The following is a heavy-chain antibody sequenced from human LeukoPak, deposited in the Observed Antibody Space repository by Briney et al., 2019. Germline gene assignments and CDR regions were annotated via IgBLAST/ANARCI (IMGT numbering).Heavy chain of an antibody. D-gene: IGHD5-18*01. J-gene: IGHJ4*02. Sequence: GGSLRLSCAASGFTFSNYMMTWVRQAPGKGLQWVSTVSGTTLSTYYADSVKGRFTISRDNSKNTLSLQMNSLRAEDTALYYCAKDHRYSYGYGEFDYWGQGTLVTVSS. CDR2: VSGTTLST. CDR3: AKDHRYSYGYGEFDY. CDR1: GFTFSNYM. V-gene: IGHV3-23*01.